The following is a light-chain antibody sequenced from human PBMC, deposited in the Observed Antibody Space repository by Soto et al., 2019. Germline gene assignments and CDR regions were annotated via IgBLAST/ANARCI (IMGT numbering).Light chain of an antibody. Sequence: QSVLTQPPSVSGSPGQSITISCTGTSSDVGGYNYVSWYQQHPGKAPKLMIYDVSNRPSGVSNRVSGSKSGNTASLTISGLQAEDEADYYCSSYTSSSSVVFGGGTKLTVL. CDR3: SSYTSSSSVV. CDR1: SSDVGGYNY. CDR2: DVS. J-gene: IGLJ2*01. V-gene: IGLV2-14*01.